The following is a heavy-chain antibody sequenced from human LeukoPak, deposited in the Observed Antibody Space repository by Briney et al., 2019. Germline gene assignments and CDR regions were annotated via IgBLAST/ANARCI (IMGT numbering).Heavy chain of an antibody. CDR2: AHYSGST. CDR1: GGSMSSSCCS. Sequence: PSETLCLTCTVSGGSMSSSCCSWGWIRQPPGKGLEWIGSAHYSGSTYYNPSLKSRVTISVDTSKNQFSLKLSSVTAADTAVYYCARLTGTYYYYYMDVWGKGTTVTVSS. D-gene: IGHD1-7*01. CDR3: ARLTGTYYYYYMDV. V-gene: IGHV4-39*07. J-gene: IGHJ6*03.